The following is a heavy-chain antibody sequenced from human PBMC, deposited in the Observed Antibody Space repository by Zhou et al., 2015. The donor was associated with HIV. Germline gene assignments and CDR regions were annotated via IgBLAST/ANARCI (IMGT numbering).Heavy chain of an antibody. Sequence: QVQLVQSGAEEKKPGASVKVSCKASGYSFTSYAMHWVRQAPGQRLEWMGWINAGNGNTKYSQKFQGRVTITSDTSASTAYMELSSLRSEDTAVYYCARDRIGSGWFDYYYYGMDVVGTKGPTVTVSS. J-gene: IGHJ6*02. D-gene: IGHD6-19*01. V-gene: IGHV1-3*05. CDR2: INAGNGNT. CDR1: GYSFTSYA. CDR3: ARDRIGSGWFDYYYYGMDV.